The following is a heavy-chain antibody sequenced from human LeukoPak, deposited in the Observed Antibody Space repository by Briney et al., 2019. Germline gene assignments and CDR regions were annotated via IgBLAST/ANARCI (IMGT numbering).Heavy chain of an antibody. CDR1: GFTFDDYG. CDR3: ASTIAARPGWFDP. J-gene: IGHJ5*02. CDR2: IKQDGSEK. V-gene: IGHV3-7*01. D-gene: IGHD6-6*01. Sequence: PGGSLRLSCAASGFTFDDYGMSWVRQAPGKGLEWVANIKQDGSEKYYVDSVKGRFTISRDNAKNSLYLQMNSLRAEDTAVYYCASTIAARPGWFDPWGQGTLVTVSS.